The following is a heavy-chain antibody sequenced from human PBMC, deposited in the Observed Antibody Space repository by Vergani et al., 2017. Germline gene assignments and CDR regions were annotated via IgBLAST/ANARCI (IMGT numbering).Heavy chain of an antibody. Sequence: QVQLQESGPGLVKPSQTLSLTCTVSGGSISSGSYYWSWIRQPAGKGLEWIGRIYTSGSTNYNPSLKSRVTISVDTSKNQFSLKLSSVTAADTAVYYCAREGHYGMDVWGQGTTVTLAS. CDR1: GGSISSGSYY. CDR2: IYTSGST. CDR3: AREGHYGMDV. J-gene: IGHJ6*02. V-gene: IGHV4-61*02.